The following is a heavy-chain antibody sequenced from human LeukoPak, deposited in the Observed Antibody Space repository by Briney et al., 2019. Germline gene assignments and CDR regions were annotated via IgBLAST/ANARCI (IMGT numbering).Heavy chain of an antibody. Sequence: GGSLRLSCAASGFTFSSYSMNWVRQAPGKGLEWLSYISSSSSRSGSSAIYYADSVKGRFTISRDNAKNSLYLQMNSLRAEDTAVYYSARRPKTGKNFDYWGQGTLVTVSS. D-gene: IGHD7-27*01. CDR3: ARRPKTGKNFDY. CDR2: ISSSSSRSGSSAI. J-gene: IGHJ4*02. V-gene: IGHV3-48*01. CDR1: GFTFSSYS.